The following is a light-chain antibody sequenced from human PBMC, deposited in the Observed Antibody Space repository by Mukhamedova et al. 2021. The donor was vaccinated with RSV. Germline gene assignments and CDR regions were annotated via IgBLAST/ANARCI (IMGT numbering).Light chain of an antibody. CDR1: QSVGTS. CDR3: QQRSN. CDR2: GAS. J-gene: IGKJ3*01. V-gene: IGKV3-11*01. Sequence: TLSCRATQSVGTSLAWYQQKPGQAPRLLIYGASNRATGVPARFSGSGSGTDFTLTISRLEPEDFAVYYCQQRSNFGPGTRVDIK.